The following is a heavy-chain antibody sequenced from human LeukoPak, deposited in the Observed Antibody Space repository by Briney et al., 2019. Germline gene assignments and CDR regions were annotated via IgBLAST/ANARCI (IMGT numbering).Heavy chain of an antibody. J-gene: IGHJ4*02. Sequence: PGGSLRLSCAASGFTFSSYSMNWVRQAPGKGLEWVSSISSSSSYIYYADSVKSRFTISRDNAKNSLYLQMNSLRAEDTAVYYCARDYTMISYYFDYWGQGTLVTVSS. V-gene: IGHV3-21*01. CDR1: GFTFSSYS. CDR3: ARDYTMISYYFDY. CDR2: ISSSSSYI. D-gene: IGHD3-22*01.